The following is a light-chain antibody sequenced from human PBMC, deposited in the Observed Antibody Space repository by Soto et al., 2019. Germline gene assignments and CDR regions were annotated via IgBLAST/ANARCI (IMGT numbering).Light chain of an antibody. V-gene: IGKV2D-29*02. Sequence: EIVMTQSPLSLSATPGQPSSISFNSSQSLLHITGETFLFWYLQKPGQSPQLLIYEVSTRVSGVPDRFSGSGSGTDFTLEISRVETDDVGIYYCMQSTQLPPTFGQGTRLEIK. J-gene: IGKJ5*01. CDR3: MQSTQLPPT. CDR2: EVS. CDR1: QSLLHITGETF.